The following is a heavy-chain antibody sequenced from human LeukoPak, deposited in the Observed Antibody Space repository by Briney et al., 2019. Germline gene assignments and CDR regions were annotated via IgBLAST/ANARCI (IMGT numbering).Heavy chain of an antibody. D-gene: IGHD2-21*02. CDR3: TTVACAGDCQYFRYYYMDV. V-gene: IGHV3-15*01. CDR1: GFTISDAW. J-gene: IGHJ6*03. Sequence: PGGSLRLSCAASGFTISDAWMTWVRQAPGKGLEWVGRIKTKSDGGTTDYAAFVKDRFTMTRDDSKNTLYLRMDSLTTEDTAVYYCTTVACAGDCQYFRYYYMDVWGKGTTVTVSS. CDR2: IKTKSDGGTT.